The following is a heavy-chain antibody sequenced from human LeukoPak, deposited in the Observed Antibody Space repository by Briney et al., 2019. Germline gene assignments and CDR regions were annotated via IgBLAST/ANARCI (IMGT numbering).Heavy chain of an antibody. Sequence: GGSLRLSCAASGFTVSSNYMSWVRQAPGKGLEWVSVIYSGGSTYYADSVKGRFTNSRDNSKNTLSLQMNSLRAEDTAVYYCARALGIGGYYYDYWGQGTLVAVSS. CDR3: ARALGIGGYYYDY. D-gene: IGHD3-3*01. CDR1: GFTVSSNY. CDR2: IYSGGST. J-gene: IGHJ4*02. V-gene: IGHV3-53*01.